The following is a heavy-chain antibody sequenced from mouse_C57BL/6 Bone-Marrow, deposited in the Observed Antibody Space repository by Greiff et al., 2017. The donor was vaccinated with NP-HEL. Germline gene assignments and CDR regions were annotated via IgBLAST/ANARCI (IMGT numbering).Heavy chain of an antibody. J-gene: IGHJ1*03. Sequence: EVQLQQSGAELVRPGASVKLSCTASGFNIKDDYMHWVKQRPEQGLEWIGWIDPENGDTEYASKFQGQATITADTSSNTAYLQLSSLTSEDTAVYYCTTPYYYGSSYWYFDVWGTGTTVTVSS. CDR2: IDPENGDT. CDR1: GFNIKDDY. V-gene: IGHV14-4*01. CDR3: TTPYYYGSSYWYFDV. D-gene: IGHD1-1*01.